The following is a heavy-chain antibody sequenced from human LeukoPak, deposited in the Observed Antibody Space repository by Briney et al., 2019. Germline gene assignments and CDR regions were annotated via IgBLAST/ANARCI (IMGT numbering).Heavy chain of an antibody. J-gene: IGHJ4*02. CDR1: GFTFSDYY. D-gene: IGHD5-18*01. Sequence: GGSLRLSCAVSGFTFSDYYMSWIRQAPGKGPEWVSYISGSGSTTYYADSVKGRFTISRDNAKNSLYLQMNSLRAEDTAVYYCASRYSPFDFWGQGTLVTVSS. V-gene: IGHV3-11*04. CDR3: ASRYSPFDF. CDR2: ISGSGSTT.